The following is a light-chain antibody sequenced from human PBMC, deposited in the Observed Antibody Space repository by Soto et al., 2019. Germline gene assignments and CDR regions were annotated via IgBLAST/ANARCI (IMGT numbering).Light chain of an antibody. Sequence: EIVLTQSPGTLSVSPGETATLSCRASQTVSSNYVAWYQQKPGQAPTLLMYGATNRATGVPDNFSGGGSGTAFTVSLFSVEPEDSAIYSCQQYGSSLPTFGGGTKVEIK. CDR2: GAT. CDR1: QTVSSNY. J-gene: IGKJ4*01. V-gene: IGKV3-20*01. CDR3: QQYGSSLPT.